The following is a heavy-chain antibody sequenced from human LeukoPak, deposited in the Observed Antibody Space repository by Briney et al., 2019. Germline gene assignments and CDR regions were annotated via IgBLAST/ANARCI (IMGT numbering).Heavy chain of an antibody. D-gene: IGHD3-9*01. CDR1: GGSINAHY. CDR3: ARELSYDLFRGPSSYFDL. CDR2: MFHSGLS. Sequence: PSETLSLTCNVSGGSINAHYWSWIRQPPGKGLEWIGYMFHSGLSNYNPSLKSRLTVSLDTSKNHFSLTLTSVTAADTAIYYCARELSYDLFRGPSSYFDLWGQGALVTVSS. V-gene: IGHV4-59*11. J-gene: IGHJ4*02.